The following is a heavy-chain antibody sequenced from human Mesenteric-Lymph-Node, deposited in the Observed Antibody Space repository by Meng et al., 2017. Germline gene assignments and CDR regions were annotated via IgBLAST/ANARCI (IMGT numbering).Heavy chain of an antibody. CDR3: ARRNDLGNWFDP. V-gene: IGHV4-34*01. Sequence: QVQLQASGPGLVKPSGTLSLTCAVYGGSFSGYYWSWIRQPPGKGLEWIGEINHSGSTNYNPSLKSRVTISVDTSKNQFSLKLSSVTAADTAVYYCARRNDLGNWFDPWGQGTLVTVSS. CDR2: INHSGST. D-gene: IGHD3-16*01. CDR1: GGSFSGYY. J-gene: IGHJ5*02.